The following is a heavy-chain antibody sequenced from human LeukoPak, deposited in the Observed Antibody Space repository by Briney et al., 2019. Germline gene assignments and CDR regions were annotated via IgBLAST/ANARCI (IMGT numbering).Heavy chain of an antibody. J-gene: IGHJ6*03. CDR2: VHYSGST. CDR3: ARVRGIIYYYYYMDV. V-gene: IGHV4-59*01. Sequence: SETLSLTCTVSGGSISSYYWSWLRQPPGKGLEWIGYVHYSGSTNYNPSLKSRVTISVDTSKNQFSLKLSSVTAADTAVYYCARVRGIIYYYYYMDVWGKGTTVTVSS. CDR1: GGSISSYY. D-gene: IGHD3-10*01.